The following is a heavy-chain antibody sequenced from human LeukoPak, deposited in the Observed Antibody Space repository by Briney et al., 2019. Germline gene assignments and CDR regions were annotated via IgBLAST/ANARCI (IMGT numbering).Heavy chain of an antibody. CDR3: ARDLGDSSGYYFWGPYGMDV. CDR2: IKQDGSEK. V-gene: IGHV3-7*03. CDR1: GFTFSTYW. Sequence: QAGGSLRLSCAASGFTFSTYWMTWVRQAPGKGLEWVANIKQDGSEKNYVDSVKGRFTISRDNAKNSLDLQMNSLRAEDTAVYYCARDLGDSSGYYFWGPYGMDVWGQGTTVTVSS. J-gene: IGHJ6*02. D-gene: IGHD3-22*01.